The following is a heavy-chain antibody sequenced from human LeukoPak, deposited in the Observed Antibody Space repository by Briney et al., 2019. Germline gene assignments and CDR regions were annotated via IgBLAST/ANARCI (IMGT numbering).Heavy chain of an antibody. D-gene: IGHD5-18*01. CDR1: GYTFTGYY. CDR2: INPNSGGT. CDR3: ARAGFHSGYGYGYSDY. J-gene: IGHJ4*02. Sequence: ASVKVSCKASGYTFTGYYMHWVRQAPGQGLEWMGWINPNSGGTNYAQKFQGRVTMTRDTSISTAYMELSRLRSDDTAVYYCARAGFHSGYGYGYSDYWGQGTLVTVSS. V-gene: IGHV1-2*02.